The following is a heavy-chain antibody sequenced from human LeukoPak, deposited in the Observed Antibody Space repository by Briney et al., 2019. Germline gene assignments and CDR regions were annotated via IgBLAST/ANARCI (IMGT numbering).Heavy chain of an antibody. D-gene: IGHD2-2*02. Sequence: SVKVSCKASGGTFSSYAISWVRQAPGQGLEWMGGIIPIFGTANYAQKFQGRATITTDESTSTAYMELSSLRSEDTAVYYCAKDRGSLYPQSFDYWGQGTLVTVSS. CDR3: AKDRGSLYPQSFDY. V-gene: IGHV1-69*05. CDR2: IIPIFGTA. CDR1: GGTFSSYA. J-gene: IGHJ4*02.